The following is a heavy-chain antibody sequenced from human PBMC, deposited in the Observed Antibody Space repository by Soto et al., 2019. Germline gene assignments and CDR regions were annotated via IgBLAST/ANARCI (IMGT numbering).Heavy chain of an antibody. V-gene: IGHV3-74*01. CDR1: GFTFSSYW. CDR2: INSDGSST. CDR3: ARGRGNSYGTVNCFDY. J-gene: IGHJ4*02. Sequence: PGGSLRLSCAASGFTFSSYWMHWVRQAPGKGLVWVSRINSDGSSTSYADSVKGRFTISRDNAKNTLYLQMNSLRAEDTAVYYCARGRGNSYGTVNCFDYWAKGPLVPVPS. D-gene: IGHD5-18*01.